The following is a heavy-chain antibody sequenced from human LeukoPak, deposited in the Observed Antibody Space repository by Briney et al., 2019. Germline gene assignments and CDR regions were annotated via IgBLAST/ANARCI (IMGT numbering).Heavy chain of an antibody. V-gene: IGHV5-51*01. Sequence: GGSLKISCKASGYSFSNYWIGWVPQMPGKGLEWIGIIYPSDSDTRYSPSFQGQVTISADKSISTAYLQWSSLKASDTAMYYCARPSNSGYDFWGQGALVTVSS. J-gene: IGHJ4*02. CDR3: ARPSNSGYDF. CDR1: GYSFSNYW. CDR2: IYPSDSDT. D-gene: IGHD5-12*01.